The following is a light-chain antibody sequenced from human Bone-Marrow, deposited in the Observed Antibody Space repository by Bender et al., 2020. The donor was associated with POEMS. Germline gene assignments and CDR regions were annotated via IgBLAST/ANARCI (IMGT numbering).Light chain of an antibody. CDR3: CSYYCCSDSRPGSIV. V-gene: IGLV2-23*02. CDR1: SSDVGGYNL. Sequence: QSALSQPASVSGSPGQSITISCTGTSSDVGGYNLVSWYQQLPGKAPKVLIYDVSNRPSGVSPRFSGSKSGNTASRKISGLQAEDEADYYCCSYYCCSDSRPGSIVCGGGTQLTVL. CDR2: DVS. J-gene: IGLJ3*02.